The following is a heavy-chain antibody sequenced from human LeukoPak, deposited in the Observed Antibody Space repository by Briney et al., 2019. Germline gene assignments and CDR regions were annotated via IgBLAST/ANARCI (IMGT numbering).Heavy chain of an antibody. CDR1: GFSFNNYD. V-gene: IGHV3-13*01. D-gene: IGHD3-16*01. J-gene: IGHJ4*02. CDR3: VRGRRSYGFDH. Sequence: GGSLRLSCAASGFSFNNYDMHWVRQAPGKGLEWVSGLGSGGDTYYPDSVRGRFTISKETAKNSLYPQMAGLRDDDTAVYYCVRGRRSYGFDHWGQGTQVTVTS. CDR2: LGSGGDT.